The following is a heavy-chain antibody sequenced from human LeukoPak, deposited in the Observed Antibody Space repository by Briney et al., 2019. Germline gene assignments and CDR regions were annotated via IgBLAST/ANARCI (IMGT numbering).Heavy chain of an antibody. CDR3: ARKPAGVGATPFDY. Sequence: PGGSLRLSCAASGFTFDDYGMSWVRQAPGKGLEWVSGINWNGGSTGYADSVKGRFTISRDNAKNSLYLQMNSLRAEDTALYYCARKPAGVGATPFDYWGQGTLVTVSS. D-gene: IGHD1-26*01. V-gene: IGHV3-20*04. J-gene: IGHJ4*02. CDR1: GFTFDDYG. CDR2: INWNGGST.